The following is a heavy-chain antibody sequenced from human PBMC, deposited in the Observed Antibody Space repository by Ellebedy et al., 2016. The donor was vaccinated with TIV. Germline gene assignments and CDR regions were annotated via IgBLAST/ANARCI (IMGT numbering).Heavy chain of an antibody. J-gene: IGHJ4*02. V-gene: IGHV3-48*01. D-gene: IGHD4-17*01. CDR3: ARDPLGNYGDYVDY. Sequence: GESLKISCAASGFTFSNYWMNWVRQAPGKGLEWVSYISSSSSTIYYADSVKGRFTISRDNAKNSLYLQMNSLRAEDTAVYYCARDPLGNYGDYVDYWGQGTLVTVSS. CDR2: ISSSSSTI. CDR1: GFTFSNYW.